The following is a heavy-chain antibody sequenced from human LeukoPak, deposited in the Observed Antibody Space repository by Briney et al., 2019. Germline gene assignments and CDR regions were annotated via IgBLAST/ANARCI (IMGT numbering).Heavy chain of an antibody. Sequence: GGSLRLSCAASGFTFSGHNMNWVRQAPGKGLEWVSSISSSSSYIYYADSVKGRFTISRDNAKNSLYLQMNSLRAEDTAVYYCARDTAGAGKAFDYWGQGTLVTVSS. V-gene: IGHV3-21*01. J-gene: IGHJ4*02. CDR2: ISSSSSYI. D-gene: IGHD1-26*01. CDR3: ARDTAGAGKAFDY. CDR1: GFTFSGHN.